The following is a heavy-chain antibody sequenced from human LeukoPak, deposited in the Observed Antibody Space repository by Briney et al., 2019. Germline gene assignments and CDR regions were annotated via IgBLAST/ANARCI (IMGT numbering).Heavy chain of an antibody. CDR2: ISSSSSYI. V-gene: IGHV3-21*01. CDR3: ARPYYYDSSGYYNPYYFDY. J-gene: IGHJ4*02. Sequence: GGSLRLSCAASGFTFSSYSMDWVRQAPGKGLEWVSSISSSSSYIYYADSVKGRFTISRDNAKNSLYLQMNSLRAEDTAVYYCARPYYYDSSGYYNPYYFDYWGQGTLVTVSS. CDR1: GFTFSSYS. D-gene: IGHD3-22*01.